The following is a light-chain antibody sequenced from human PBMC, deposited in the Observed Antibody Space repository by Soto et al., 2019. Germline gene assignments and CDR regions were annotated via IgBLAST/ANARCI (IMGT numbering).Light chain of an antibody. J-gene: IGKJ1*01. V-gene: IGKV1-5*01. Sequence: DIQMTQSPSTLSASVGDRVTITCRASQHIVSWLAWYQQKPGKAPKLLIYDASTLERGVPSRFRGSGYGTDFTLTISSLQPDDFVTYYCHQYTDYLWTFGPGTKVDIK. CDR3: HQYTDYLWT. CDR2: DAS. CDR1: QHIVSW.